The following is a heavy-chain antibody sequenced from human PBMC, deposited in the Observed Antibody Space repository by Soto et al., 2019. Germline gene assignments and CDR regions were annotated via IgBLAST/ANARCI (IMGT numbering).Heavy chain of an antibody. V-gene: IGHV3-23*01. D-gene: IGHD3-3*01. J-gene: IGHJ5*02. CDR1: GFTFSSYA. Sequence: GGSLRLSCAASGFTFSSYAMSWVRQAPGKGLEWVSAISGSGGSTYYADSVKGRFTISRDNSKNTLYLQMNSLRAEDTAVYYCAKDKYYDFWSGYYASNWFDPWGQGTLVTVSS. CDR2: ISGSGGST. CDR3: AKDKYYDFWSGYYASNWFDP.